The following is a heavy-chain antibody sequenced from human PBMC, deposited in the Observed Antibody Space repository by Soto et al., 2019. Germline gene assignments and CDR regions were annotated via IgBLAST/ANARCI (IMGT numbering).Heavy chain of an antibody. D-gene: IGHD3-10*01. CDR1: GFTFDDYA. V-gene: IGHV3-9*01. J-gene: IGHJ3*02. CDR3: AKATGGRLIRDAFDI. CDR2: ISWNSGSI. Sequence: GGSLRLSCAASGFTFDDYAMHWVRQAPGKGLEWVSGISWNSGSIGYADSVKGRFTISRDNAKNSLYLQMNSLRAEDTALYYCAKATGGRLIRDAFDIWGQGTMVTVSS.